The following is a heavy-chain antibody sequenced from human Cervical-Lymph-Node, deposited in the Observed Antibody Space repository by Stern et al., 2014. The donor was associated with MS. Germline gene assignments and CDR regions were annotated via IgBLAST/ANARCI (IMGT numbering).Heavy chain of an antibody. V-gene: IGHV5-51*01. J-gene: IGHJ3*02. CDR2: IYPRDSDT. CDR3: ARPFITMIRGAHAFDI. Sequence: EVQLVESGAEVKKPGESLKISCKGSGYSFSSYWIGWVRQMPGKGLEWMGIIYPRDSDTTYSPSFQGQVTISADRSINTAYLQWSSLQASDTAMYYCARPFITMIRGAHAFDIWGQGTMVTVSS. D-gene: IGHD3-10*01. CDR1: GYSFSSYW.